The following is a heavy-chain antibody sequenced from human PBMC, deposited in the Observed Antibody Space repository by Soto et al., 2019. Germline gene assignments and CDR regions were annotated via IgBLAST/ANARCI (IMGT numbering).Heavy chain of an antibody. V-gene: IGHV4-39*01. CDR1: GGSISSSSYY. CDR2: IYYSGST. J-gene: IGHJ6*03. Sequence: PSETLSLTCTVSGGSISSSSYYWGWIRQPPGKGLEWIGSIYYSGSTYYNPSLKSRVTISVDTSKNQFSLKLSSVTAADTAVYYCAGPGGGVGPVVPAGTDYYCYLLAVRGKGTTVTVSS. CDR3: AGPGGGVGPVVPAGTDYYCYLLAV. D-gene: IGHD2-2*01.